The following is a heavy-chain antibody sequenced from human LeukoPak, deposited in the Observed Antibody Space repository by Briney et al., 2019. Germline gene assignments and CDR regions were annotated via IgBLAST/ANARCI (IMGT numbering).Heavy chain of an antibody. CDR1: GFTFSSFW. CDR2: IKQDGSKK. Sequence: PGGSLRLSCSASGFTFSSFWMSWVRQAPGKGLEWVANIKQDGSKKYYVDSVKGRFTISRDNAKNSLSLQMNSLRAEDMALYYCAKATTKYYYDSTENWFDPWGQGTLVTVSS. CDR3: AKATTKYYYDSTENWFDP. J-gene: IGHJ5*02. D-gene: IGHD3-22*01. V-gene: IGHV3-7*03.